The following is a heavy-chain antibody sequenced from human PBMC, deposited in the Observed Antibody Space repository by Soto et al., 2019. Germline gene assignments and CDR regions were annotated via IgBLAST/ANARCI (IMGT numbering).Heavy chain of an antibody. Sequence: QVQLQESGPGLVKPSETLSLTCTVSGGSISSYYWSWIRQPPGKGLEWIGHIYDSGTANYNPSLKGRVTISVDTSKNQFSLILSSVTAADTAMYDCYGSGGIWGQGTLVTVSS. D-gene: IGHD1-26*01. J-gene: IGHJ4*02. V-gene: IGHV4-59*01. CDR3: YGSGGI. CDR1: GGSISSYY. CDR2: IYDSGTA.